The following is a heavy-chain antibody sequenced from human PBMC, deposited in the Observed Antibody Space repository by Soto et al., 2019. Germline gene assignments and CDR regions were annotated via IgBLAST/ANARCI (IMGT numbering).Heavy chain of an antibody. D-gene: IGHD3-22*01. Sequence: SETLSLTCTVSGGSISSGGYYWSWIRRHPGKGLEWIGYIYHSGNTYYNPSLKSRVTISVDRSKNQFSLKLSSVTAADTAVYFCARAKDSSGYYYFDYWGQGTLVTVSS. V-gene: IGHV4-31*03. CDR1: GGSISSGGYY. J-gene: IGHJ4*02. CDR3: ARAKDSSGYYYFDY. CDR2: IYHSGNT.